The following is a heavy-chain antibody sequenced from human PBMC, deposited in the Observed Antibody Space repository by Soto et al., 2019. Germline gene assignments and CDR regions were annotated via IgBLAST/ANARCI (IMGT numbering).Heavy chain of an antibody. Sequence: GGSLRLSCAASGFTFSSYGMHWVRQAPGKGLEWVAVISYDGSNKYYADSVKGRFTISRDNSKNTLYLQMNSLRAEDTAVYYCAKDLRSSYDSSGYHPDYYYYGMDVWGQGTTVTVSS. CDR1: GFTFSSYG. CDR3: AKDLRSSYDSSGYHPDYYYYGMDV. CDR2: ISYDGSNK. V-gene: IGHV3-30*18. D-gene: IGHD3-22*01. J-gene: IGHJ6*02.